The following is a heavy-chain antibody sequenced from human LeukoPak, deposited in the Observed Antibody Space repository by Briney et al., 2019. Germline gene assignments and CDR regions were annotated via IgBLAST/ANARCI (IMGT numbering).Heavy chain of an antibody. CDR1: GGSISSYY. CDR3: ARPRSGSYLDAFDI. Sequence: SETLSLTCTVSGGSISSYYWSWVRQPPGKGLEWIGYIYYSGSTNYNPSLKSRVTISVDTSKNQFSLKLSSVTAADTAVYYCARPRSGSYLDAFDIWGPGTMVTVSS. V-gene: IGHV4-59*08. J-gene: IGHJ3*02. D-gene: IGHD1-26*01. CDR2: IYYSGST.